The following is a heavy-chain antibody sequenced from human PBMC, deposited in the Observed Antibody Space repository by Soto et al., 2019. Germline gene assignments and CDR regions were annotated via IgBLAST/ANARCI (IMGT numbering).Heavy chain of an antibody. J-gene: IGHJ3*02. CDR2: INPNSGGT. D-gene: IGHD6-13*01. V-gene: IGHV1-2*04. CDR1: GYTFSSYG. Sequence: ASVKVSCKASGYTFSSYGISWVRQAPGQGLEWMGWINPNSGGTNYAQKFQGWVTMTRDTSISTAYMELSRLRSDDTAVYYCARARNPVSIAAADRDAFDIWGQGTMVTVSS. CDR3: ARARNPVSIAAADRDAFDI.